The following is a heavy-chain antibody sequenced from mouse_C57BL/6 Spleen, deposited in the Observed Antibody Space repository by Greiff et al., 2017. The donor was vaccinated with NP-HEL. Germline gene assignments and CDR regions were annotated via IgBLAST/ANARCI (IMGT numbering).Heavy chain of an antibody. D-gene: IGHD4-1*01. V-gene: IGHV3-6*01. CDR2: ISYDGSN. J-gene: IGHJ4*01. CDR3: ARGGGNWDEAMDY. CDR1: GYSITSGYY. Sequence: EVKLQESGPGLVKPSQSLSLTCSVTGYSITSGYYWNWIRQFPGNKLEWMGYISYDGSNNYNQSLKNRISITRDTSKNQFFLKLNSVTTEDTATYYCARGGGNWDEAMDYWGQGTSVTVSS.